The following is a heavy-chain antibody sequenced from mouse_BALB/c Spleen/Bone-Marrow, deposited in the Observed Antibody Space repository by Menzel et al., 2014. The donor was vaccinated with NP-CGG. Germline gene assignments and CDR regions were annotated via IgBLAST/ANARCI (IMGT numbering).Heavy chain of an antibody. J-gene: IGHJ1*01. CDR2: ISSGGSYT. V-gene: IGHV5-9-4*01. CDR3: ASETGTGYWYFDV. CDR1: GFTFSSYA. Sequence: EVKLVESGGGLVKPGGSLKLSCAASGFTFSSYAMSWVRQSPEKRLEWVAEISSGGSYTYYPDTVTGRFTISRDNAKNTLYLEMSSLRSEDTAMYYCASETGTGYWYFDVWGAGTTVTVSS. D-gene: IGHD4-1*01.